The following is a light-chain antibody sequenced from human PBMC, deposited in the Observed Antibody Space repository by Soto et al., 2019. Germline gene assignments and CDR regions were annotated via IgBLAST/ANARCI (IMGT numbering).Light chain of an antibody. J-gene: IGLJ2*01. CDR3: AAWDGSLNGWV. CDR1: SSNIGSNT. CDR2: SND. Sequence: QSVLTQAPSASGTPGQRFTIYCSGSSSNIGSNTVSWYQQVPGTAPKLLIYSNDQRPSGVPDRFSGSKSGTSASLAIGGLQSEDEADYYCAAWDGSLNGWVFGGGTKVTVL. V-gene: IGLV1-44*01.